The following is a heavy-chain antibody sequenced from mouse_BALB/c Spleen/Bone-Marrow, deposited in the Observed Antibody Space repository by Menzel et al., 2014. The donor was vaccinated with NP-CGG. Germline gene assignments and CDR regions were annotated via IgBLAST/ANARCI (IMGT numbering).Heavy chain of an antibody. Sequence: QVQLQQSGAELVRPGSSVKISCKASGYAFSSYWMNWVKQGPGQGLEWIGQIYPGDGDTNYNGKFKGKATLTADKSSSTAYMHLRSPTSEDSAVYICARREDYGRRYNFDNRGQGTTLTDSS. V-gene: IGHV1-80*01. CDR2: IYPGDGDT. CDR3: ARREDYGRRYNFDN. CDR1: GYAFSSYW. D-gene: IGHD1-1*01. J-gene: IGHJ2*01.